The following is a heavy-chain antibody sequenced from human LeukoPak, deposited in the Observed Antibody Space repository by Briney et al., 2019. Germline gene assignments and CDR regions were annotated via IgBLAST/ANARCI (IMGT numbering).Heavy chain of an antibody. CDR2: IYYSGST. V-gene: IGHV4-59*01. Sequence: SETLSLTCTVSGGSISSYYWSWIRQPPGKGLEWIGYIYYSGSTNYNPSLKSRVTISVDTSKNQFSLKLSSMTAADTAVYYCARSKTYYDILTGYSPYNWFDPWGQGTLVTVSS. CDR1: GGSISSYY. D-gene: IGHD3-9*01. CDR3: ARSKTYYDILTGYSPYNWFDP. J-gene: IGHJ5*02.